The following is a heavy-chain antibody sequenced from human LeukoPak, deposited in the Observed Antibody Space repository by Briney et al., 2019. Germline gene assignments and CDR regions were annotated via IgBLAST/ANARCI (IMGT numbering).Heavy chain of an antibody. J-gene: IGHJ4*02. CDR3: ARGGYSYAVDY. V-gene: IGHV4-38-2*02. D-gene: IGHD5-18*01. CDR2: IYHSGST. Sequence: SETLSLTXTVSGYSISSGYYWGWIRQPPGKWLEWIGSIYHSGSTYNNPSLKSRVTISVDTSKNQFSLRLTSVTAADTAVYYCARGGYSYAVDYWGQGTLVTVSS. CDR1: GYSISSGYY.